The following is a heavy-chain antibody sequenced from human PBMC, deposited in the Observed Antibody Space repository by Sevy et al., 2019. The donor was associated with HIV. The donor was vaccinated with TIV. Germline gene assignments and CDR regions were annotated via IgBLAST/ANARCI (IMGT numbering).Heavy chain of an antibody. CDR1: GFTFSSYS. V-gene: IGHV3-21*01. Sequence: GGSLRLSCAASGFTFSSYSMNWVRQAPGKGLEWVSSISSSSSYIYYADSVKGRFTISRDNAKNSLYLQMNSLRAEDTAVYYCAREGLYDILTGYYLNTGDAFDIWGQGTMVTVS. J-gene: IGHJ3*02. D-gene: IGHD3-9*01. CDR3: AREGLYDILTGYYLNTGDAFDI. CDR2: ISSSSSYI.